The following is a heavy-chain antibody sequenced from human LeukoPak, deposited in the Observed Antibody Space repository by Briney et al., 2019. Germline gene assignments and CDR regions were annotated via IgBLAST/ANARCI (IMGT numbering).Heavy chain of an antibody. V-gene: IGHV4-31*03. J-gene: IGHJ4*02. CDR2: IYYSGST. CDR1: GGSISSGGYY. D-gene: IGHD4-17*01. Sequence: SETLSLTCTVSGGSISSGGYYWSWIRQHPGKGVEWIGYIYYSGSTYYNPSLKSRVTISVDTSKNQFSLKLSSVTAADTAVYYCARHTYGALDYWGQGTLVTVSS. CDR3: ARHTYGALDY.